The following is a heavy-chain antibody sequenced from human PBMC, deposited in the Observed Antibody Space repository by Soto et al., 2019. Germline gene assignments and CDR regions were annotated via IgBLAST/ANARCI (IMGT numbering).Heavy chain of an antibody. CDR1: GFTFSRFE. V-gene: IGHV3-48*03. D-gene: IGHD4-17*01. CDR3: ARFSYGDYGIRYYNPMDV. Sequence: EVQLVESGGGLVQPGGSLRLSCAASGFTFSRFEMNWVRQAPGKGLQWVSHITSSGSNKYYADSVKGRFTISRDNAKNSLYLQMDSLRAEDTAVYYCARFSYGDYGIRYYNPMDVWGQGTTVTVSS. CDR2: ITSSGSNK. J-gene: IGHJ6*02.